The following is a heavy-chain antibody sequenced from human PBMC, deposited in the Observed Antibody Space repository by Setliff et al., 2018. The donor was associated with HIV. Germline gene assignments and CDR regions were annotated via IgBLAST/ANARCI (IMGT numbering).Heavy chain of an antibody. V-gene: IGHV4-61*05. Sequence: SETLSLTCTVSGGSISSSSYYWSWIRQPPGKGLEWIGYIYTSGSTNYNPSLKSRVTISVDTSKNQFSLKLSSVTAADTAVYYCARGPGHDSSGYYYDYYYMDVWGKGTTVTVSS. CDR2: IYTSGST. D-gene: IGHD3-22*01. CDR3: ARGPGHDSSGYYYDYYYMDV. J-gene: IGHJ6*03. CDR1: GGSISSSSYY.